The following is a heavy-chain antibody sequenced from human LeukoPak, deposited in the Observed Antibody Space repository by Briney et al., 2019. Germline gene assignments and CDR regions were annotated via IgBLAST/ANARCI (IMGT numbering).Heavy chain of an antibody. CDR2: IRYDGSNK. J-gene: IGHJ6*03. V-gene: IGHV3-30*02. CDR3: AKDHCSSTSCYLYHYYMDV. CDR1: GFTFSSYG. D-gene: IGHD2-2*01. Sequence: GGSLRLSCAASGFTFSSYGMHWVRQAPGKGLEWVAFIRYDGSNKYNADSVKGRFTISRDNSKNTLYLQINSLRAEDTAVYYCAKDHCSSTSCYLYHYYMDVWGKGTTVTVSS.